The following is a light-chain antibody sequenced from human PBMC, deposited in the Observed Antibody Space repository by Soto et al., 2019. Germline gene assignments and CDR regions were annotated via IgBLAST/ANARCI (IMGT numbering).Light chain of an antibody. CDR3: CSYAGGSTYA. V-gene: IGLV2-23*01. CDR1: SSDVGGYNL. CDR2: EDN. J-gene: IGLJ1*01. Sequence: QLVLTQPASVSGSPGQSITISGAGTSSDVGGYNLVSWYQQHPGKAPKLMIYEDNKRPSGVSHRFSGSKSGNTASLTISGLRAEDEADYYCCSYAGGSTYAFGTGTKLTVL.